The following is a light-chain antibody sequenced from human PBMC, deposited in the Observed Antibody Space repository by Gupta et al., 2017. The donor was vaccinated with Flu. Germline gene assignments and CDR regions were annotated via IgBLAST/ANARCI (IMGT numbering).Light chain of an antibody. J-gene: IGLJ3*02. V-gene: IGLV1-40*01. CDR2: DSV. CDR1: SSNIGAGYD. Sequence: QSLLTQPPSVSGAPGQRVTISCTGSSSNIGAGYDVQWYQVLPGTPPTIFMYDSVNRPSGIPDRVSGSKSDTSASLTITGLRAEDEADYYCQSYDLSLTNWVFGGGSKLTVL. CDR3: QSYDLSLTNWV.